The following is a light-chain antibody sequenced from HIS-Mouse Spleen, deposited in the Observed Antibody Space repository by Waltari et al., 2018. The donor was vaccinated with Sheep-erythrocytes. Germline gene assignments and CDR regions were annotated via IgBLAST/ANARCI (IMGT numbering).Light chain of an antibody. J-gene: IGKJ1*01. CDR1: QSVSSN. CDR2: GAS. Sequence: EIVMTQSPATLSVSPGERATLSCRASQSVSSNLAWYQQKPGQAPRLLSYGASTRATGIPARFSGSGSGTEFTLTISSMQSEDFAVYYCQQYNNWPWTSGQGTKVEIK. V-gene: IGKV3-15*01. CDR3: QQYNNWPWT.